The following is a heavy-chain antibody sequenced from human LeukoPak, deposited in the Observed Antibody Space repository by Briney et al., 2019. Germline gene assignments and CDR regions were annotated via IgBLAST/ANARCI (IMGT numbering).Heavy chain of an antibody. CDR3: ARRLKYSSGYTDY. V-gene: IGHV4-39*01. J-gene: IGHJ4*02. CDR2: IYYSGST. CDR1: GGSISSSSYY. D-gene: IGHD3-22*01. Sequence: SETLSLTCTVSGGSISSSSYYWGWIRQPPGKGLESIGSIYYSGSTYYNPSLKSRVTISVDTSKNQFSLKLSSVTAADTAVYYCARRLKYSSGYTDYWGQGTLVTVSS.